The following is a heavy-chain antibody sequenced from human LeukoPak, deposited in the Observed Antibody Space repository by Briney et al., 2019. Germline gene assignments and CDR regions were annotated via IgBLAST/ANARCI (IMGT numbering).Heavy chain of an antibody. CDR2: ISGSGGST. V-gene: IGHV3-23*01. CDR3: AKTPTYSYGYLDY. Sequence: GGSLRLSCAASGFTFSSYAMSWVRQAPGKGLEWVSAISGSGGSTYYADSVKGRFTISRDSSKNTLYLQMNSLRAEDTAVYYCAKTPTYSYGYLDYWGQGTLVTVSS. J-gene: IGHJ4*02. D-gene: IGHD5-18*01. CDR1: GFTFSSYA.